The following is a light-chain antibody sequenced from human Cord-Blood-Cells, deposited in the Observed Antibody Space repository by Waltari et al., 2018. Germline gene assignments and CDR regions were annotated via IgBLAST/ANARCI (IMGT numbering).Light chain of an antibody. CDR3: AAWDDSLNGWV. J-gene: IGLJ3*02. V-gene: IGLV1-44*01. CDR2: SNN. Sequence: QSVLTPPPSASGTPGQRVTISCSGSSSNIGRNTVNWYQQLPGTAPKLLIYSNNQRPSGVPDRVSGAKSGTSASLAISGLQSEDEADYYYAAWDDSLNGWVFGGGTKLTVL. CDR1: SSNIGRNT.